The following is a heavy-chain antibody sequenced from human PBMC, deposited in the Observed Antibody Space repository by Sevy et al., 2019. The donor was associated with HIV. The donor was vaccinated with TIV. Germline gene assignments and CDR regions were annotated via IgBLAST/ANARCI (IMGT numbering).Heavy chain of an antibody. V-gene: IGHV4-38-2*02. CDR3: AKDREAPRDYDYGSDY. CDR2: IHQSGNT. CDR1: DNSLNSGYY. D-gene: IGHD4-17*01. J-gene: IGHJ4*02. Sequence: SETLSLTCAVSDNSLNSGYYWGWIRQPPGKGLEWIGSIHQSGNTYYNPSLTSPVTISGYTSQSQFSLRLKTLTAADTARYYCAKDREAPRDYDYGSDYWGQGILVTVSS.